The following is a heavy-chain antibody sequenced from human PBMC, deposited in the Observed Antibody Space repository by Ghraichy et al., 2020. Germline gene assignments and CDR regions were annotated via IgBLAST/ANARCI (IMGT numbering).Heavy chain of an antibody. CDR3: ARVGYCSGGSCLHYFDY. CDR1: AYAISSGYF. D-gene: IGHD2-15*01. J-gene: IGHJ4*02. CDR2: IHHTGTT. Sequence: SQTLSLTCTVSAYAISSGYFWSWIRLPRGKGVEWIGSIHHTGTTYYNPSLKSRLTISLDTSRNQFSLKLSSVTAADTAVYYCARVGYCSGGSCLHYFDYWGQGTLVTVTS. V-gene: IGHV4-38-2*02.